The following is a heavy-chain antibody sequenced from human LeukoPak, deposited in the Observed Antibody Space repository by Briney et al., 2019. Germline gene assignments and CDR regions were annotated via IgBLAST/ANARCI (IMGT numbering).Heavy chain of an antibody. D-gene: IGHD7-27*01. CDR2: IYPGDSDS. CDR3: ARLGLGISTNWYFDL. V-gene: IGHV5-51*01. CDR1: GYSFTSYW. Sequence: HGESLKISCKGSGYSFTSYWIGWVRQMPGKGLEWMGIIYPGDSDSRYSPSFQGQVTISADKSISTAYLQWSSLKASDTAMYYCARLGLGISTNWYFDLWGRGTLVTVSS. J-gene: IGHJ2*01.